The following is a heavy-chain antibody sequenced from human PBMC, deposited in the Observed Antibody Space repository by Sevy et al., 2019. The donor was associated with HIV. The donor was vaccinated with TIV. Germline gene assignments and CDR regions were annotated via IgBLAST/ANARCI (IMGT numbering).Heavy chain of an antibody. CDR2: IYYNGHI. CDR3: AGENAVGRGCS. CDR1: GGSITSLY. V-gene: IGHV4-59*08. D-gene: IGHD6-19*01. Sequence: SETLSLTCTVSGGSITSLYWNWIRQPPGKGLEWIANIYYNGHINYNPSLKSRVTLSLDTSKNQFSLRLSSVTAADTAMYYCAGENAVGRGCSWGQGTLVTVSS. J-gene: IGHJ5*02.